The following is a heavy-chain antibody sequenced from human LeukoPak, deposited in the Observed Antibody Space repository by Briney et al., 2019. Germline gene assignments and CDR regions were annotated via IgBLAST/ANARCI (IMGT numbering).Heavy chain of an antibody. V-gene: IGHV1-2*02. CDR2: INPNSGGT. Sequence: ASVKVSFKASGYTFSGYYMHWVRQAPGQGLEWMGWINPNSGGTNYAQKFQGRVTMTRDTSISTAYMELSRLRSDDTAVYYCARVAGTTVTHPFDYRGQGTLVTVSS. J-gene: IGHJ4*02. D-gene: IGHD4-17*01. CDR1: GYTFSGYY. CDR3: ARVAGTTVTHPFDY.